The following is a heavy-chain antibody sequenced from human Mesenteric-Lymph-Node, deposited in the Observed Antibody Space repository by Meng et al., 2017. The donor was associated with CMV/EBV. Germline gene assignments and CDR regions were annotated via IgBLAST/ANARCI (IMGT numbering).Heavy chain of an antibody. CDR1: GRTSNSNG. CDR3: ATDLPSAIRIFRKYYYYVMDV. Sequence: GRSLRLSCAASGRTSNSNGIHCVRLAPGKGRDWVAFIRNVGSENYYAESVEGRFTISRDDSKDTLYIQVNSLRSNHTAVYVCATDLPSAIRIFRKYYYYVMDVWGQGTTVTVSS. D-gene: IGHD3-9*01. J-gene: IGHJ6*02. V-gene: IGHV3-30*02. CDR2: IRNVGSEN.